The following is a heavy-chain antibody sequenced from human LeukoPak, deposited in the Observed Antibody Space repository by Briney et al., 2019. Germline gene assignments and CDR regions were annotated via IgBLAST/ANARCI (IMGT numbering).Heavy chain of an antibody. CDR3: ARRRYTDFDY. V-gene: IGHV1-8*01. J-gene: IGHJ4*02. Sequence: ASVKVSCKASGHSFTSYEINWVRQATGQGLEWMGWMNPSSGNTGYAQNFQGRVTMTRNTSISTAYMDLSSLTSADTAVYYCARRRYTDFDYWGQGTLVSVSS. D-gene: IGHD2-2*02. CDR1: GHSFTSYE. CDR2: MNPSSGNT.